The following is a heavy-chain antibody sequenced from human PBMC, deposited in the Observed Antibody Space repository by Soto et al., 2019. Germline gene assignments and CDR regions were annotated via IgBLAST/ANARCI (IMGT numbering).Heavy chain of an antibody. J-gene: IGHJ6*02. CDR2: INPNSGGT. Sequence: ASVKVSCKASRYTFTGYYMHWVRQAPGQGLEWMGWINPNSGGTNYAQKFQGRVTMTRDTSISTAYMELSRLRSDDTAVYYCARGAGAARQNPGGMDVWGQGTTVTVS. CDR1: RYTFTGYY. CDR3: ARGAGAARQNPGGMDV. V-gene: IGHV1-2*02. D-gene: IGHD6-6*01.